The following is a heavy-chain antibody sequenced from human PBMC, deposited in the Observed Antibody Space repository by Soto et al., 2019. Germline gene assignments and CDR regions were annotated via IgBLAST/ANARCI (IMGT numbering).Heavy chain of an antibody. D-gene: IGHD2-21*01. CDR1: GGSISSSSYY. J-gene: IGHJ6*02. CDR2: IYYSGST. CDR3: ARRSVGVDYYYYYYGMDV. Sequence: SETLSLTCTVSGGSISSSSYYWGWIRQPPGKGLEWIGSIYYSGSTYYNPSLKSRVTISVDTSKNQFSLKLSSVTAADTAVYYCARRSVGVDYYYYYYGMDVWGQGTTVTVSS. V-gene: IGHV4-39*01.